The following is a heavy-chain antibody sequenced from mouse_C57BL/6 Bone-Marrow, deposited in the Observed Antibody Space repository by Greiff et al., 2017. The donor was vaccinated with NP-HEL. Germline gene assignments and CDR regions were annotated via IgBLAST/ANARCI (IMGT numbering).Heavy chain of an antibody. CDR3: GIVTTSFDY. D-gene: IGHD2-12*01. J-gene: IGHJ2*01. Sequence: EVQLQQSGPVLVKPGASVKLSCKASGYTFTDYYMNWVKQSPGKSLEWIGVINPYNGGTNYNQKFKGKATLTVDKTSSTAYMRLNSLTSADSAVYYCGIVTTSFDYWGQGTTLTVSS. V-gene: IGHV1-19*01. CDR2: INPYNGGT. CDR1: GYTFTDYY.